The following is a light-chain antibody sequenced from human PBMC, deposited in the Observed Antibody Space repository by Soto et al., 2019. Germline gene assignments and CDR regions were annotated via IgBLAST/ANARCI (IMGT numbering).Light chain of an antibody. CDR1: QSIRNY. Sequence: IEGTRSTDSLSWSLVDRVTITCRASQSIRNYLNWYQQKPGTAPQLLIYFASSLQSGVPSRFSGSGSGTDFTLTITILQPEDFAPYCCPHTSCPPITSSQLTRLEI. J-gene: IGKJ5*01. V-gene: IGKV1-39*01. CDR2: FAS. CDR3: PHTSCPPIT.